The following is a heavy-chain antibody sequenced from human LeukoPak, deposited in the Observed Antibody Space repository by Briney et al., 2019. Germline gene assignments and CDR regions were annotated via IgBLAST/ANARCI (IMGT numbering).Heavy chain of an antibody. D-gene: IGHD3-22*01. Sequence: SETLSLTCTVSGGSISGSSYYWGWIRQPPGKGLEWIGSTHYSGSTYYNPSLKSRITISVDTSKNQFSLTLSSVTAADTAVYYCARHSTDSSGFFDHWGQGTLVTVSS. CDR1: GGSISGSSYY. J-gene: IGHJ4*02. CDR2: THYSGST. CDR3: ARHSTDSSGFFDH. V-gene: IGHV4-39*01.